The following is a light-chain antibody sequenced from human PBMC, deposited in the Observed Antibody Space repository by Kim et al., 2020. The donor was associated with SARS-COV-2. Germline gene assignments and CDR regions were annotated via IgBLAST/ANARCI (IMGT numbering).Light chain of an antibody. Sequence: EIVLTQSPATLSLSPGERATLSCRASQSVSSYLSWYQQQPGQAPRLLIYDASNSATGIPARFSGSGSGTDFTLTISSLEPEDFAVYYCHQRSNWPRFTFGPGTKVDIK. V-gene: IGKV3-11*01. CDR3: HQRSNWPRFT. J-gene: IGKJ3*01. CDR2: DAS. CDR1: QSVSSY.